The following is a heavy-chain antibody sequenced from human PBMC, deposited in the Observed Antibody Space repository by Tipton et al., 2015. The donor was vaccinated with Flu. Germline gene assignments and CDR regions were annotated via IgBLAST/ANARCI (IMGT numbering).Heavy chain of an antibody. CDR3: ARLSYYDVDLKNFYFDH. CDR2: VYPSGTT. D-gene: IGHD3-10*02. Sequence: TLSLTCTVSSGSIRGTNYFCAWIRQPPGKGLELIGSVYPSGTTYYNPSLKSRVTISVDTSKSQFSLMLRSVTAADTAVYYCARLSYYDVDLKNFYFDHWGQGALVTVSS. V-gene: IGHV4-39*01. J-gene: IGHJ4*02. CDR1: SGSIRGTNYF.